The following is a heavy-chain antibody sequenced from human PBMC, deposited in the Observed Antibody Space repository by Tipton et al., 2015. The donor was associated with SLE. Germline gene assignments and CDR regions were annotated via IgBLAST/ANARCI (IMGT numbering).Heavy chain of an antibody. J-gene: IGHJ4*02. CDR3: ARARRTTSSHFDY. Sequence: TLSLTCTVSSGSVSSGAYYWSWIRQHPGKGLEWIGYVFSSGTTYYNPSLESRLTISIDTSKNQFSLRLTSITPADTALYYCARARRTTSSHFDYWGQGTLVTVSS. D-gene: IGHD1-14*01. CDR2: VFSSGTT. CDR1: SGSVSSGAYY. V-gene: IGHV4-31*03.